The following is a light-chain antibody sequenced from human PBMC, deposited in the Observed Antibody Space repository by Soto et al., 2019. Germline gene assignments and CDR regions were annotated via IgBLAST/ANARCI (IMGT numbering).Light chain of an antibody. J-gene: IGLJ1*01. CDR1: SSDVGGYNY. CDR2: DVS. Sequence: QSVLTQPASVSGSPGQSITISCTGTSSDVGGYNYVSWYQQHPGKAPKLMIYDVSSRPSGVSDRFSSSKSGNTASLTISGLQAEDEADYYCRSYTSSSTYVFATGTKVTVL. CDR3: RSYTSSSTYV. V-gene: IGLV2-14*01.